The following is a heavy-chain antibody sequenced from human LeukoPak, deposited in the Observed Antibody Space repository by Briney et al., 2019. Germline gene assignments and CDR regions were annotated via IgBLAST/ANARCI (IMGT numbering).Heavy chain of an antibody. CDR1: GYTFTSYY. CDR3: ARSIVVVSLHSAFDI. Sequence: AASVKVSCKASGYTFTSYYMHWVRQAPGQGLEWMGIINPSGGSTSYAQKFQGRVTMTRDMSTSTVYMELNSLRAEDTAVYYCARSIVVVSLHSAFDIWGQGTMVTVSS. V-gene: IGHV1-46*01. CDR2: INPSGGST. D-gene: IGHD3-22*01. J-gene: IGHJ3*02.